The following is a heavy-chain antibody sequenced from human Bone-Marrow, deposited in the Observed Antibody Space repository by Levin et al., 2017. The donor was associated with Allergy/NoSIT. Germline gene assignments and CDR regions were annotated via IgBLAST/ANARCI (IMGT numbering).Heavy chain of an antibody. CDR2: IYSNGNT. CDR3: ARDGGAAATGAC. V-gene: IGHV3-66*01. D-gene: IGHD2-15*01. CDR1: GFTVSNNY. J-gene: IGHJ4*02. Sequence: PGESLKISCAASGFTVSNNYMRWVRQVPGKGLEWVSLIYSNGNTYYADSVKGRFTISRDSSKNTLYLQMNSLRAEDTAVYFYARDGGAAATGACWGQGTRVTVSS.